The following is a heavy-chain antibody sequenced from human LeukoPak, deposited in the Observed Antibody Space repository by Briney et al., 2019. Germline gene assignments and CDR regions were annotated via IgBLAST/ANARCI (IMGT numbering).Heavy chain of an antibody. D-gene: IGHD2-15*01. V-gene: IGHV3-23*01. CDR3: AKVAGGGGSPEHDAFDI. CDR1: GFTFSSYA. J-gene: IGHJ3*02. CDR2: ISGSGTNT. Sequence: GGPLRLSCAASGFTFSSYAMSWVRQAPGKGLEWVSTISGSGTNTDYADSVKGRFTISRDNSKNTLYLQMNSLRAEDTAVYYCAKVAGGGGSPEHDAFDIWGQGTMVTVSS.